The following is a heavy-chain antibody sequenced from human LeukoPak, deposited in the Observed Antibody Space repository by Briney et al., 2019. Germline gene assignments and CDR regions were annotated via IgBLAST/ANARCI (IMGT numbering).Heavy chain of an antibody. CDR3: ARGQRRLQDY. CDR2: IYYSGST. CDR1: GGSVSSDSYF. J-gene: IGHJ4*02. V-gene: IGHV4-61*01. Sequence: SETLSPTCTVSGGSVSSDSYFWTWIRQPPGKGLEWIGYIYYSGSTNYNPSLKSRVTISLDTSKSQISLKLSSVTAADTAVYYCARGQRRLQDYWGQGTLVTVSS.